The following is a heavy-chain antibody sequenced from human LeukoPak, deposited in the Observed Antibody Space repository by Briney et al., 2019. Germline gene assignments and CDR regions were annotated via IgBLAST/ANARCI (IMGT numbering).Heavy chain of an antibody. CDR3: ARMSSSRSYYYYYYMDV. D-gene: IGHD6-13*01. J-gene: IGHJ6*03. Sequence: GGSLRLSCAASGFTFSSYAMSWVRQAPGKGLEWVAVIWYDGSNKYYADSVKGRFTISRDNSKNTLYLQMNSLRAEDTAVYYCARMSSSRSYYYYYYMDVWGKGTTVTVSS. V-gene: IGHV3-33*08. CDR1: GFTFSSYA. CDR2: IWYDGSNK.